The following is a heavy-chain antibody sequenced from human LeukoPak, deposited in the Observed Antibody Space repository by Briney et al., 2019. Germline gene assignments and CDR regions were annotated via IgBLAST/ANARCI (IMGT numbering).Heavy chain of an antibody. CDR3: ARDREMATILGPERDYYGMDV. CDR1: GGTFSSYA. Sequence: SVKVSCKASGGTFSSYAISWVRQAPGQGLEWMGRIIPILGIANYAQKFQGRVTITADRSTSTAYMELSSLRSEDTAVYYCARDREMATILGPERDYYGMDVWGQGTTVTVSS. CDR2: IIPILGIA. J-gene: IGHJ6*02. D-gene: IGHD5-24*01. V-gene: IGHV1-69*04.